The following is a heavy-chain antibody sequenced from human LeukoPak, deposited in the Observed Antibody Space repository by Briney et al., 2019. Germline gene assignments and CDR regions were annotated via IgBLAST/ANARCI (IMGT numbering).Heavy chain of an antibody. CDR3: ARDGGIIGDHSDWSDP. CDR1: GYTFTNYY. CDR2: INPGGGSI. Sequence: ASVKVSCKASGYTFTNYYMHWVRQAPGQGLEWMGIINPGGGSITYAQKFQGRVTMTRDMSTSTIYMELSSLRSEDTAMYYCARDGGIIGDHSDWSDPWGQGTLVTVSS. D-gene: IGHD3-3*02. J-gene: IGHJ5*02. V-gene: IGHV1-46*01.